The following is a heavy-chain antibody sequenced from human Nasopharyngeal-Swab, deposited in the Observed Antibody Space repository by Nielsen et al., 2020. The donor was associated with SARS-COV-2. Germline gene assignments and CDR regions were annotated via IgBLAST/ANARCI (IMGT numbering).Heavy chain of an antibody. V-gene: IGHV3-7*01. Sequence: GRSLTLSCAASGFTFRSYWMSWVRQAPGKGLEWVDNIKQDGSEKYYVDSVKGRFTFSRVNAKNSLYLQMNSVRVENPALYNCASNNYGGGYWGQGTLVTVSS. D-gene: IGHD4-17*01. J-gene: IGHJ4*02. CDR2: IKQDGSEK. CDR1: GFTFRSYW. CDR3: ASNNYGGGY.